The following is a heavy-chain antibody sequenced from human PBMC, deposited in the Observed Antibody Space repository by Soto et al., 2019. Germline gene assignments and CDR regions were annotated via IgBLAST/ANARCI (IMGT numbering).Heavy chain of an antibody. J-gene: IGHJ6*02. CDR3: ARTESRSYYYSGMDI. D-gene: IGHD3-16*01. V-gene: IGHV4-34*01. Sequence: PSETLSLTCTVDSWSFSDYLWSWIRPSPGKGLEWIGEINDSGSTNYNSFLKGRVTTSLGTSKNQFSLKLRFVTAADTAVYYCARTESRSYYYSGMDIWGQGTTVTVSS. CDR1: SWSFSDYL. CDR2: INDSGST.